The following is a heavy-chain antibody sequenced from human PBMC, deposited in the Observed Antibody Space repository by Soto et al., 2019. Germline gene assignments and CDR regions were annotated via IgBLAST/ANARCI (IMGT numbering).Heavy chain of an antibody. CDR2: IYYTGAT. CDR3: ARVFSSGSGWMYYFDF. CDR1: SGSISTGNW. Sequence: QEELQESGPRLVKSSGTLSLTCEVSSGSISTGNWWSWVRQPPGKGLEWIGEIYYTGATNYNPSLKRRVTMTIDKPKDQFSLILTSATAADTAVYYCARVFSSGSGWMYYFDFWGQGILVSVSS. D-gene: IGHD6-25*01. J-gene: IGHJ4*02. V-gene: IGHV4-4*02.